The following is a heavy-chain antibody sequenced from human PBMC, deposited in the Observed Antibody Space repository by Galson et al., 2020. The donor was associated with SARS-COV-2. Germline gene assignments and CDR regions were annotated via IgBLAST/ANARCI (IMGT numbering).Heavy chain of an antibody. CDR1: GGSISSGDYY. V-gene: IGHV4-30-4*01. CDR2: IYYSGST. CDR3: ARGGRFLEWLLSVNYCYYMDF. D-gene: IGHD3-3*01. Sequence: SETLSLTCTVSGGSISSGDYYWSWILQPPGKGLEWIGYIYYSGSTYYNPSLKSRVTISVDTSKNQFSLKLSSVTAAYTAVYYCARGGRFLEWLLSVNYCYYMDFWGEGTTVTVSS. J-gene: IGHJ6*03.